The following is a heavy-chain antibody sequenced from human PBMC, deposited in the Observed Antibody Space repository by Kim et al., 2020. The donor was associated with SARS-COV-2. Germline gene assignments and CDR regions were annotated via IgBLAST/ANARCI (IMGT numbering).Heavy chain of an antibody. J-gene: IGHJ5*02. D-gene: IGHD3-3*01. V-gene: IGHV1-2*02. CDR3: ARALGVLEWLFKADP. Sequence: QKFQGRVTMTRDTSISTAYMELSRLRSDDTAVYYCARALGVLEWLFKADPWGQGTLVTVSS.